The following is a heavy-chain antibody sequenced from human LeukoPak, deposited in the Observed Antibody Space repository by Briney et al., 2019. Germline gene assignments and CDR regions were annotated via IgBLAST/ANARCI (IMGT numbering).Heavy chain of an antibody. CDR2: TYYKSKWYN. Sequence: SQTLSLTCAISGDSVSNYIVAWNWIRQSPSRGLEWLGRTYYKSKWYNDYAASVKSRITINSDTSKNQFSLQLNSVTPEDTAVYYCARNKKAYNWNALDMWGQGTMVTVSS. V-gene: IGHV6-1*01. CDR1: GDSVSNYIVA. CDR3: ARNKKAYNWNALDM. D-gene: IGHD1-1*01. J-gene: IGHJ3*02.